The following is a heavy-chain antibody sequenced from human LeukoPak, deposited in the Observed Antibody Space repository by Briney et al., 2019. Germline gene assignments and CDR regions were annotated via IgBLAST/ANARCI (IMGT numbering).Heavy chain of an antibody. D-gene: IGHD3-9*01. V-gene: IGHV1-2*02. J-gene: IGHJ4*02. CDR1: GYTFSDYY. Sequence: ASVKVSSKASGYTFSDYYIHWVRQAPGQGLEWMGWINPNSGGTNYAQKFQGRVTMTRDTSISTAYMDLNSLRAEDTAVYYCAKEGDYDILTGYPRGIDYWGQGTLVTISS. CDR3: AKEGDYDILTGYPRGIDY. CDR2: INPNSGGT.